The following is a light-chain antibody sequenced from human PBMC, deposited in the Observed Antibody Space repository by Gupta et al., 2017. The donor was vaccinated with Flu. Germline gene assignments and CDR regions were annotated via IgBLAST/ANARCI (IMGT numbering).Light chain of an antibody. J-gene: IGKJ3*01. CDR1: QNVRKY. V-gene: IGKV1-39*01. Sequence: DIQMTQSPSSLSASVGDRVTITCRASQNVRKYVNWYQQKPGKAPKLLISATSSLQSGVPSRFIGSGSGTDFTLTISSLQPEDFATYFCQESVSIQSFTFGHGTTVDIK. CDR3: QESVSIQSFT. CDR2: ATS.